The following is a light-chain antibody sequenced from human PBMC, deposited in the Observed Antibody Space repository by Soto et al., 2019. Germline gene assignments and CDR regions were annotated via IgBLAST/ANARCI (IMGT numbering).Light chain of an antibody. Sequence: DIQMTQSASTLSAXXXXXXXXXXRARQSISRWLAWXXQKPGXXPXXLIYDASILESEVPSRFTGSGSGTEFTLTISSLQPDDSATYYCQQYNSYRTFGQGTKVDIK. CDR1: QSISRW. V-gene: IGKV1-5*01. CDR3: QQYNSYRT. CDR2: DAS. J-gene: IGKJ1*01.